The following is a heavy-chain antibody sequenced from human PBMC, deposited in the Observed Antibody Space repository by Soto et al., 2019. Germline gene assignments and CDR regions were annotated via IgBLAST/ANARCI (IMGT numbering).Heavy chain of an antibody. CDR1: GFTFGDYA. D-gene: IGHD1-26*01. CDR2: IRSKAYGGTT. J-gene: IGHJ4*02. Sequence: GGSLRLSCTASGFTFGDYAMSWFRQAPGKGLEWVGFIRSKAYGGTTEYAASVKGRFTISRDDSKSIAYLQMNSLKTEDTAVYYCTSFDDPEWELLPLFDYWGQGTLVTVSS. V-gene: IGHV3-49*03. CDR3: TSFDDPEWELLPLFDY.